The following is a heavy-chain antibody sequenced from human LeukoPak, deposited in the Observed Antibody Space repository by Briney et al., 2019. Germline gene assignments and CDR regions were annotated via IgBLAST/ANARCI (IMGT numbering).Heavy chain of an antibody. J-gene: IGHJ4*02. CDR1: GGSFSGYY. Sequence: SETLSLTCAVYGGSFSGYYWSWIRQPPGKGLEWIGEINHSGSTNYNPSLKSRVTILVDTSKNQFSLKLSSVTAADTAVYYCARGRWLRSSLDYWGQGTLVTVSS. CDR3: ARGRWLRSSLDY. V-gene: IGHV4-34*01. D-gene: IGHD6-6*01. CDR2: INHSGST.